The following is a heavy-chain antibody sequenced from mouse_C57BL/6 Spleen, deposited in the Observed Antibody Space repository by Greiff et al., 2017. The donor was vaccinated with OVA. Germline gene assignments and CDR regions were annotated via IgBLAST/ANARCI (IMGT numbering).Heavy chain of an antibody. J-gene: IGHJ1*03. CDR1: GYAFSSYW. D-gene: IGHD1-2*01. Sequence: QVQLKQSGAELVKPGASVKISCKASGYAFSSYWMNWVKQRPGKGLEWIGQIYPGDGDTNYNGKFKGKATLTADKSSSTAYMQLSSLTSEDSAVYFCARRVTTAHWYFDVWGTGTTVTVSS. V-gene: IGHV1-80*01. CDR3: ARRVTTAHWYFDV. CDR2: IYPGDGDT.